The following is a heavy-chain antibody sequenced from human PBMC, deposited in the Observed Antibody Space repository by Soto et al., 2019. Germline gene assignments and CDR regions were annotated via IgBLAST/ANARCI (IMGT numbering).Heavy chain of an antibody. V-gene: IGHV3-23*01. Sequence: PGGSLRLSCAASGFTFSIYAMSWVRQAPGKGLEWVSAISGSGGSTYYADPVKGRFTISRDNSKNTLYLQMNSLRAEDTAVYYCAKYYYDSSGYYDGPSDYYGMDVWGQGTTVTVSS. CDR1: GFTFSIYA. CDR3: AKYYYDSSGYYDGPSDYYGMDV. CDR2: ISGSGGST. D-gene: IGHD3-22*01. J-gene: IGHJ6*02.